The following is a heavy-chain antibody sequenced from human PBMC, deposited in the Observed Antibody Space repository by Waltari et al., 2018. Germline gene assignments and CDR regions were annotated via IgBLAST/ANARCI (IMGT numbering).Heavy chain of an antibody. CDR3: ARDYYFDTSGYLDS. D-gene: IGHD3-22*01. V-gene: IGHV3-30*10. CDR1: GYTFCAHA. Sequence: QVQLVESGGGVAQPGRSLRLSCAPPGYTFCAHAMHWVRQAPGKGLEWVEVISFDGGDKHYTDSVKGRFTISRDTSKNMLYLQMSSLRAEDTAVYYCARDYYFDTSGYLDSWGQGTLVTVSS. J-gene: IGHJ4*02. CDR2: ISFDGGDK.